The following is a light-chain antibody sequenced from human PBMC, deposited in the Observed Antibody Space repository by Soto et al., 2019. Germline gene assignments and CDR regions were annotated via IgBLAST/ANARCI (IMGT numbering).Light chain of an antibody. CDR3: EDYSSSSGLT. Sequence: DIQMTQSPSTLSASVVDRVTITCRASQSISSWLAWYQQKPGKAPKLLIYEASSLKSGVPSRFSGSGSATEFTLTISSLQPDDFATYYCEDYSSSSGLTFGGGTKVDIK. CDR2: EAS. CDR1: QSISSW. V-gene: IGKV1-5*03. J-gene: IGKJ4*01.